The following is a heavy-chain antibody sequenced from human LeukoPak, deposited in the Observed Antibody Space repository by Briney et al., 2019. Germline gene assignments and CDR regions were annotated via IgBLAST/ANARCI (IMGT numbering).Heavy chain of an antibody. CDR2: ISSGSDYI. Sequence: GGSLRLSCAAYEFMFGSFGMNWVWQAPGKGLEWVSSISSGSDYIYYSDSVKGRFTISRDNAEKSLFLQMNSLRAEDTAVYYCARGGGAPPYYFDLWGQGTPVTVSS. CDR3: ARGGGAPPYYFDL. CDR1: EFMFGSFG. J-gene: IGHJ4*02. V-gene: IGHV3-21*01. D-gene: IGHD1-26*01.